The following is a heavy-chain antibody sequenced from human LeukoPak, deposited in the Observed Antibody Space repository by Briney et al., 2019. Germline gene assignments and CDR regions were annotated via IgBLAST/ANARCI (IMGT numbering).Heavy chain of an antibody. CDR3: ARADCSGGSCYYYYYYGMDV. CDR1: GFSFISVW. J-gene: IGHJ6*02. CDR2: ISYDGSNK. Sequence: PGGSLRLSCVGSGFSFISVWLNWVRQTPGKGLEWVAVISYDGSNKYYADSVKGRFTISRDNSKNTLYLQMNSLRAEDTAVYYCARADCSGGSCYYYYYYGMDVWGQGTTVTVSS. D-gene: IGHD2-15*01. V-gene: IGHV3-30-3*01.